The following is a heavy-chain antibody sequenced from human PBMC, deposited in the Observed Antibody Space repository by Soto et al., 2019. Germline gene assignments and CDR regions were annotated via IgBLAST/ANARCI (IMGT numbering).Heavy chain of an antibody. D-gene: IGHD3-22*01. J-gene: IGHJ3*02. V-gene: IGHV1-2*02. CDR3: ARVQGEYYYDSSGPGAFDI. CDR2: INPNSGGT. Sequence: GLAWMGWINPNSGGTNYAQKFQGRVTMTRDTSISTAYMELSRLRSDDTAVYYCARVQGEYYYDSSGPGAFDIWGQGTMV.